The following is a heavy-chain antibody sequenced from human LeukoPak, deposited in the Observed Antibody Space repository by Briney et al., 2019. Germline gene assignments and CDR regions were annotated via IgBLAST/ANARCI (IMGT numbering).Heavy chain of an antibody. V-gene: IGHV4-4*07. CDR1: GFTVSSNY. D-gene: IGHD5/OR15-5a*01. J-gene: IGHJ3*02. CDR3: ARDLSKASFDI. CDR2: IYTSGST. Sequence: GSLRLSCAASGFTVSSNYMSWIRQPAGKGLEWIGRIYTSGSTNYNPSLKSRVTMSVDTSKNQFSLKLSSVTAADTAVYYCARDLSKASFDIWGQGTMVTVSS.